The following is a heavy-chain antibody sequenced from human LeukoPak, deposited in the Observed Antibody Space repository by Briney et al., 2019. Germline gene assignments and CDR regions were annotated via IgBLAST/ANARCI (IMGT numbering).Heavy chain of an antibody. Sequence: GGSLRLSCAASRFTFSSYAMSWVRQAPGKGLEWVSAISGSGGSTYYADSVKGRFTISRDNSKNTLFLQMNSLRAEDTAVYYCAKSFDYGGNSLGSFFDYWGQGTLVTVSS. CDR3: AKSFDYGGNSLGSFFDY. D-gene: IGHD4-23*01. CDR1: RFTFSSYA. CDR2: ISGSGGST. J-gene: IGHJ4*02. V-gene: IGHV3-23*01.